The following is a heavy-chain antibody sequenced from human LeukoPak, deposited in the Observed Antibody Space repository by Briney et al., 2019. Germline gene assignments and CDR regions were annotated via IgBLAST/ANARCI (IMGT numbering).Heavy chain of an antibody. J-gene: IGHJ5*02. V-gene: IGHV4-61*02. CDR2: IYTSGST. Sequence: PSETLSLTCTVSGGSISSGSYYWSWIRQPAGKGLEWIGRIYTSGSTNYNPSLKSRVTISVDTSKNQFSLKLSSVTAADTAGYYCARAIVGALVRGWFDPWGQGTLVTVSS. CDR1: GGSISSGSYY. CDR3: ARAIVGALVRGWFDP. D-gene: IGHD1-26*01.